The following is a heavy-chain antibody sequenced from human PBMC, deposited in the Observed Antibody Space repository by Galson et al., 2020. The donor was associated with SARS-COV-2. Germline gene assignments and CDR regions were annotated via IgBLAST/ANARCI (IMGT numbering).Heavy chain of an antibody. CDR3: ARSLSLGECSGGSCYSY. CDR1: GYTFTTYY. V-gene: IGHV1-18*01. D-gene: IGHD2-15*01. Sequence: ASVKVSCKASGYTFTTYYISWVRQAPGQGLEWMGWISPYNGDTNYAQNLQGRVSMTTDTSTGTAYMELKSLRSDDTAVYFCARSLSLGECSGGSCYSYWGQGTLVTVS. J-gene: IGHJ1*01. CDR2: ISPYNGDT.